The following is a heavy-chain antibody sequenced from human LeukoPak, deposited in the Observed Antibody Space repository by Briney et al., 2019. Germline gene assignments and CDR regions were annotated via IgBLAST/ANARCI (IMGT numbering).Heavy chain of an antibody. CDR2: ISGSGGRT. CDR3: TRDQMNY. Sequence: GGSLRLSCAASGFIFSNYWMLWVRQAPGKGLEWVSVISGSGGRTYYADSVKGRFTISRDTSKNTVSLQMNSLRVEDTAMYYCTRDQMNYWGQGTLVTVSS. V-gene: IGHV3-23*01. CDR1: GFIFSNYW. D-gene: IGHD5-24*01. J-gene: IGHJ4*02.